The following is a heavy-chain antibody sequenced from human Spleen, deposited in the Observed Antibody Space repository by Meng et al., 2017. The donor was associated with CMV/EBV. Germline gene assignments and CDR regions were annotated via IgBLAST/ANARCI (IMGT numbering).Heavy chain of an antibody. J-gene: IGHJ4*02. CDR1: GGTFSSYA. Sequence: GGTFSSYAISWVRQAPGQGLEWMGGIIPIFGTANYAQKFQGRVTITTDESTSIAYMELSSLRSEDTAVYYCARADIVVVPAAIVLTDWGQGTLVTVSS. CDR3: ARADIVVVPAAIVLTD. V-gene: IGHV1-69*05. D-gene: IGHD2-2*02. CDR2: IIPIFGTA.